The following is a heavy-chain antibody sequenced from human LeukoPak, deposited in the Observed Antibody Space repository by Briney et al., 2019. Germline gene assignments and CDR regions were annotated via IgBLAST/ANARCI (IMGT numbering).Heavy chain of an antibody. CDR3: ATGAVAPGYYYMDV. CDR2: FDPEDGET. CDR1: GYALTELS. D-gene: IGHD6-19*01. J-gene: IGHJ6*03. V-gene: IGHV1-24*01. Sequence: GASVKVSCKVSGYALTELSMHWVRQAPGKGLEWMGGFDPEDGETIYAQKFQGRVTMTEDTSTDTAYMELSSLRSEDTAVYYCATGAVAPGYYYMDVWGKGTTVTVSS.